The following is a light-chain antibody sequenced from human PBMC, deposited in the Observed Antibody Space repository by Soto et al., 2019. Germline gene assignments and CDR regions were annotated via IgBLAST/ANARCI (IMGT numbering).Light chain of an antibody. CDR3: QQYNSYSRS. V-gene: IGKV1-5*01. J-gene: IGKJ5*01. Sequence: DIQMTQSPSTLSASVGDRVTITCRASQGISSYLAWYQQKPGKAPKLLIYDASSLQSGVPSRFRGSTSGTEFTLTISSLQPDDFATYYCQQYNSYSRSFGGGTRLEIK. CDR1: QGISSY. CDR2: DAS.